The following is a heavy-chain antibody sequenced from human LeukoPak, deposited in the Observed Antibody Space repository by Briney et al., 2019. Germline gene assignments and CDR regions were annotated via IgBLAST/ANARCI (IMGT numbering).Heavy chain of an antibody. J-gene: IGHJ4*02. CDR2: IRSKANSYAT. CDR1: GFTFSNAW. Sequence: GGSLRLSCAASGFTFSNAWMSWVRQASGKGLEWVGRIRSKANSYATAYAASVKGRFTISRDDSKNTAYLQMNSLETEDTAVYYCTRDGSYGVYWGQGTLVTVSS. V-gene: IGHV3-73*01. CDR3: TRDGSYGVY. D-gene: IGHD1-26*01.